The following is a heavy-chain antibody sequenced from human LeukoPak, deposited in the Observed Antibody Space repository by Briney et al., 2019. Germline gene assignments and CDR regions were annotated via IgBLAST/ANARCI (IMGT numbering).Heavy chain of an antibody. D-gene: IGHD6-13*01. CDR3: ARMSAAGTKNWFDP. V-gene: IGHV1-46*01. Sequence: GASVKVSCKASGYTFTSYYMHWVRQAPGQGLEWMGIINPSVGTTSYAQKFQGRVTMTTDTSASTAYMELSSLRSEDTAVYYCARMSAAGTKNWFDPWGQGTLVTVSS. CDR2: INPSVGTT. CDR1: GYTFTSYY. J-gene: IGHJ5*02.